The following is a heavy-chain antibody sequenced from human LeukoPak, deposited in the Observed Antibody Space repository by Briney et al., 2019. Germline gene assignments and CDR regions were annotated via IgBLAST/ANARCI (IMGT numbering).Heavy chain of an antibody. D-gene: IGHD6-13*01. CDR1: GFTVSSNY. CDR3: ARNAPEGYSSSWYGVLYYFDY. CDR2: IYSGGST. Sequence: LAGGSLRLSCAASGFTVSSNYMSWVRQAPGKGLEWVSVIYSGGSTYYADSVKGRFTISRDNSKNTLYLQMNSLRAEDTAVYYCARNAPEGYSSSWYGVLYYFDYWGQGTLVTVSS. J-gene: IGHJ4*02. V-gene: IGHV3-53*01.